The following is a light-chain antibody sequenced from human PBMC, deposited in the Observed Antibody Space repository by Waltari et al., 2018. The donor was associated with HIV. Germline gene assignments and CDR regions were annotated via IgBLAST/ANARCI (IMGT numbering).Light chain of an antibody. Sequence: QSALTQPASVSGSPGQSLTISCTGANRNIGFFNLVSWYRQYPGKAPQLIIYGVTYRPSGISSRFSGSKSGNTASLTISGLQVDDEADYYWSSYASDDTVVFGGGTKLTVL. CDR2: GVT. CDR1: NRNIGFFNL. V-gene: IGLV2-14*01. CDR3: SSYASDDTVV. J-gene: IGLJ2*01.